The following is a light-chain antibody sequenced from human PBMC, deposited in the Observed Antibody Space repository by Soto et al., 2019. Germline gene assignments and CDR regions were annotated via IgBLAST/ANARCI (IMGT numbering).Light chain of an antibody. Sequence: QSVLTQPASVSGSPGQSLTISCTGTSSDVGGYNYVSWYQHHPGKAPKLMIYDVNNRPSGVSNRFSGSKSGNTASLTISGLQAEDEADYYCSSYTGSSIGVFGTGTKVTVL. CDR2: DVN. CDR1: SSDVGGYNY. V-gene: IGLV2-14*01. J-gene: IGLJ1*01. CDR3: SSYTGSSIGV.